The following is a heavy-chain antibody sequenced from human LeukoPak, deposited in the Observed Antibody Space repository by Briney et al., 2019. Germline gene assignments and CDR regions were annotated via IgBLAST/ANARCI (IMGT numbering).Heavy chain of an antibody. CDR3: AKGGNQVDRGYSYGFVKFDY. CDR2: IQYDGNDK. Sequence: GGSLRLSCAASGFTFSNYGMHWVRQAPGKGLEWVTFIQYDGNDKYYADSVKGRFTISRDNSKNTLYLQMDSLRAEDTAVYYCAKGGNQVDRGYSYGFVKFDYWGQGTLVTVSS. D-gene: IGHD5-18*01. CDR1: GFTFSNYG. J-gene: IGHJ4*02. V-gene: IGHV3-30*02.